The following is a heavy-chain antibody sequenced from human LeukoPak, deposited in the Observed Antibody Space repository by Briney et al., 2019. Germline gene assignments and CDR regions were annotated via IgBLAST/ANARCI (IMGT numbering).Heavy chain of an antibody. Sequence: TGGSLRLSCEASGFTFSSYWMHWVRQAPGRGLVWVSRIKSDGSSTSYADSVKGRFTISRDNAKNTLYLQMNSLRAEDTAVYYCARDLGEAWYYYFGMDVWGQGTTVTVSS. J-gene: IGHJ6*02. CDR3: ARDLGEAWYYYFGMDV. CDR1: GFTFSSYW. V-gene: IGHV3-74*01. D-gene: IGHD6-13*01. CDR2: IKSDGSST.